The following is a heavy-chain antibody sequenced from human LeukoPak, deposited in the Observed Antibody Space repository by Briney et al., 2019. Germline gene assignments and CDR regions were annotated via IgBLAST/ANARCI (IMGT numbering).Heavy chain of an antibody. D-gene: IGHD4-23*01. CDR3: ARGWLAETTVVTPYNY. Sequence: GASVKVSCKTSGGAFISYDISWLRQAPGQGLEWMGGITPIFGTANYAQKFQGRVTITAVESMSTAYMELSSLRSEDTAVYYCARGWLAETTVVTPYNYWGQGTLVTVSS. J-gene: IGHJ4*02. V-gene: IGHV1-69*13. CDR1: GGAFISYD. CDR2: ITPIFGTA.